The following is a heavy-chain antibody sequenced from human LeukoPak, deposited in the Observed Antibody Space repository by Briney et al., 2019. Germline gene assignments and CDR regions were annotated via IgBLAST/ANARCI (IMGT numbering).Heavy chain of an antibody. Sequence: VGPVEVSCQASGYTFTSYGISWVRQAPGQGVEWMGWISAYNGNTNYAQKLQGRVTMTTDTSTSTAYMELRSLRSDDTAVYYCASVRRAGAFDIWGQGTMVTVSS. CDR3: ASVRRAGAFDI. V-gene: IGHV1-18*01. CDR2: ISAYNGNT. D-gene: IGHD6-19*01. CDR1: GYTFTSYG. J-gene: IGHJ3*02.